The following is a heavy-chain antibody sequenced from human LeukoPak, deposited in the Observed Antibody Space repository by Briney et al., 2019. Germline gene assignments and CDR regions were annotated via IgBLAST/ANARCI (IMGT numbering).Heavy chain of an antibody. J-gene: IGHJ3*02. CDR3: AREGHSSGYCGAFDI. D-gene: IGHD3-22*01. V-gene: IGHV3-64*01. CDR2: ISDNRGDT. Sequence: GGSLRLSCEVSGITFSTSVMHWVRQGPGKGLEYVSGISDNRGDTYYASAVKGRFTISRDNSKNTLYLQMDSLKDEDMAMYYCAREGHSSGYCGAFDIWGQGTMVTVSS. CDR1: GITFSTSV.